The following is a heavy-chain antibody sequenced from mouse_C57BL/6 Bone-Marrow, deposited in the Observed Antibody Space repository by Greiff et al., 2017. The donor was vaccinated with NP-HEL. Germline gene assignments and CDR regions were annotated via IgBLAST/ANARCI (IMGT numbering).Heavy chain of an antibody. D-gene: IGHD1-1*01. CDR1: GFTFSSYA. Sequence: EVKLVESGGGLVKPGGSLKLSCAASGFTFSSYAMSWVRQTPEKRLEWVATISDGGSYTYYPDNVKGRFTISRDNAKNNLYLQMSHLKSEDTAMYYCARDPLYYYGSSYWYFDVWGTGTTVTVSS. V-gene: IGHV5-4*01. J-gene: IGHJ1*03. CDR3: ARDPLYYYGSSYWYFDV. CDR2: ISDGGSYT.